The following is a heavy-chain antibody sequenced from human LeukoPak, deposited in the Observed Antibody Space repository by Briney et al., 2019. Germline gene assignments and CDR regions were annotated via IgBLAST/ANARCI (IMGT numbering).Heavy chain of an antibody. J-gene: IGHJ3*02. D-gene: IGHD4/OR15-4a*01. V-gene: IGHV3-48*04. CDR2: ISASGQTI. CDR3: ARDRDVDYGNDGFDI. Sequence: GGSLRLSCAASGFTFSSYSMNWVRQAPGKGLEWVSYISASGQTIYYADSVRGRFTISRDNAKNSLYLQMNSLGAEDTAVYHCARDRDVDYGNDGFDIWGQGTTVTVSS. CDR1: GFTFSSYS.